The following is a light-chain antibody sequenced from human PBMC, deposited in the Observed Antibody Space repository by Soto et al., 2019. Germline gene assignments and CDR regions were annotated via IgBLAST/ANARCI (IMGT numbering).Light chain of an antibody. J-gene: IGKJ4*01. CDR3: QQYGNSPQT. CDR2: GAS. CDR1: QSVSSSY. Sequence: EIVLTQSPGTLSFSPGERATLSCRASQSVSSSYLAWYQQKPGQAPRLLIYGASSRATGIPDRFSGSGSGTDFTLTISRLEPEDFAVYYCQQYGNSPQTFGGGTKVESN. V-gene: IGKV3-20*01.